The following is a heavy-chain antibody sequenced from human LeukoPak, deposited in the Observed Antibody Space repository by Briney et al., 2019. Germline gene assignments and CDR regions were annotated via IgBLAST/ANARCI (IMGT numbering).Heavy chain of an antibody. CDR1: GFTFSSYA. Sequence: GGSLRLSCSASGFTFSSYAMHWVRQAPGKGLEYVSAISSNGGSTYYADSVKGRFTISRDNSKNTLYLQMNSLRAEDTAVYYCAKTVPMDYGDPRRQGTLVTVSS. CDR2: ISSNGGST. V-gene: IGHV3-64*04. J-gene: IGHJ5*02. CDR3: AKTVPMDYGDP. D-gene: IGHD4-17*01.